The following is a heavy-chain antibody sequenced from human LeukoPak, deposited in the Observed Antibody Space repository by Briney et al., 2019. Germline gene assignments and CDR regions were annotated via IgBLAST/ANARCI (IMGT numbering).Heavy chain of an antibody. V-gene: IGHV4-34*01. CDR1: GGSFSGYY. CDR3: ARRGRGTTTLFDY. Sequence: KPSETLSLTCAVYGGSFSGYYWSWIRQPPGKGLEWIGEINHSGSTNYNPSLKSRVTISVDTSKNQFSLKLSSVTAADTAVYYCARRGRGTTTLFDYWGQGTLVTVSS. J-gene: IGHJ4*02. D-gene: IGHD1-26*01. CDR2: INHSGST.